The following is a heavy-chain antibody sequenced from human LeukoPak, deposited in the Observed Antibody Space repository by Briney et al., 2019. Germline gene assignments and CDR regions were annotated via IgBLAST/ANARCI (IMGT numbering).Heavy chain of an antibody. J-gene: IGHJ1*01. D-gene: IGHD4-17*01. CDR2: INHSGST. CDR1: GGSFSGYY. Sequence: SETLSLTCAVYGGSFSGYYWSWIRQPPGKGLEWIGEINHSGSTNYNPSLKSRVTMSVDTSKNQFSLKLSSVTAADTAVYYCARGRGSSAVTREKKYFQHWGQGTLVTVSS. CDR3: ARGRGSSAVTREKKYFQH. V-gene: IGHV4-34*01.